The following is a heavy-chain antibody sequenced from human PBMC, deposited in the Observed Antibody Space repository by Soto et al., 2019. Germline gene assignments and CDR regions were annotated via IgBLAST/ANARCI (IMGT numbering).Heavy chain of an antibody. Sequence: QVQLQESGPGLVKPSQTLSLTCTVSGGSISSGGYYWSWIRQHPGKGLEWIGYIYYSGSTYYNPSLKSRVTITVETTKNQVALKLSSVTAADTAVYYCARDPSRPYDSSGYSKPYAFDIWGQGTMVTVSS. CDR1: GGSISSGGYY. CDR3: ARDPSRPYDSSGYSKPYAFDI. CDR2: IYYSGST. J-gene: IGHJ3*02. V-gene: IGHV4-31*03. D-gene: IGHD3-22*01.